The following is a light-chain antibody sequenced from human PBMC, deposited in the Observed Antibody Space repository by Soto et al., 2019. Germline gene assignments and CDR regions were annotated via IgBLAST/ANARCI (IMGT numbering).Light chain of an antibody. Sequence: EIVLTQSPGTLSLSPGERATLSRRASQSVSSSYLAWYQQKPGQAPSLLIYGASSRATGVPDRFSGSGSETDFTLTISRLEPEDFAVYYCQQCGSAPLTFGQGTKVDIK. CDR2: GAS. J-gene: IGKJ1*01. V-gene: IGKV3-20*01. CDR3: QQCGSAPLT. CDR1: QSVSSSY.